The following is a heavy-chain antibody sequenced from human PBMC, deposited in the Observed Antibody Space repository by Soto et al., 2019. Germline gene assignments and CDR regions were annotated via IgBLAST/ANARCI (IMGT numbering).Heavy chain of an antibody. CDR1: GFSFSGSD. D-gene: IGHD2-15*01. Sequence: QVQLVESGGGVVQPGRSLRLSCAASGFSFSGSDMHWVRQAPGKGLKWVAVILYDGFDKYYADSVKGRFTISRDNSKNTLYLQMNSLRPGDTAVYYCARDRDCGGGSCYYFDSWGQGTLVTVSS. V-gene: IGHV3-30-3*01. J-gene: IGHJ4*02. CDR3: ARDRDCGGGSCYYFDS. CDR2: ILYDGFDK.